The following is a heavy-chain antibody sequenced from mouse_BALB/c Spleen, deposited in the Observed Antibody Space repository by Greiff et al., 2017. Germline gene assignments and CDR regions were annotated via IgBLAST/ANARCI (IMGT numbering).Heavy chain of an antibody. J-gene: IGHJ3*01. Sequence: EVHLVESGGGLVKPGGSLKLSCAASGFTFSDYYMYWVRQTPEKRLEWVATISDGGSYTYYPDSVKGRFTISRDNAKNNLYLQMSSLKSEDTAMYYCARDFVYGYGEGFAYWGQGTLVTVSA. V-gene: IGHV5-4*02. CDR2: ISDGGSYT. D-gene: IGHD2-2*01. CDR3: ARDFVYGYGEGFAY. CDR1: GFTFSDYY.